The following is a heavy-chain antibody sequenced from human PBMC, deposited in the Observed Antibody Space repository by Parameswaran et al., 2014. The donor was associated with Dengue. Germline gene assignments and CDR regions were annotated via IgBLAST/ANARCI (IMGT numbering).Heavy chain of an antibody. D-gene: IGHD3-10*01. CDR2: ISSSSSYI. CDR3: ARDQFGEDYMDV. Sequence: LKISCAASGFTFSSYSMNWVRQAPGKGLEWVSSISSSSSYIYYADSVKGRFTISRDNAKNSLYLQMNSLRAEDTAVYYCARDQFGEDYMDVWGKGTTVTVSS. J-gene: IGHJ6*03. CDR1: GFTFSSYS. V-gene: IGHV3-21*01.